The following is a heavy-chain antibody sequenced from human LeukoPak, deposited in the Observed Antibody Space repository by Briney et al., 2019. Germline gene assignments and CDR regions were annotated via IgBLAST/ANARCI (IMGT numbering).Heavy chain of an antibody. V-gene: IGHV4-61*02. CDR3: ARDSGSYYFNAFDI. D-gene: IGHD1-26*01. CDR2: IYTSGST. J-gene: IGHJ3*02. CDR1: GGSISSGSYY. Sequence: PSETLSLTCTVSGGSISSGSYYWSWTRQPAGKGLEWIGRIYTSGSTNYNPSLKSRVTISVDTSKNQFSLKLSSVTAADTAVYYCARDSGSYYFNAFDIWGQGTMVTVSS.